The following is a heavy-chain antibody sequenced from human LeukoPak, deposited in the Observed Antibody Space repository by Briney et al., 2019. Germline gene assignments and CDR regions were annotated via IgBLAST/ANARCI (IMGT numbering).Heavy chain of an antibody. CDR1: GGSVTSVY. V-gene: IGHV4-4*07. CDR2: IYFSGSI. Sequence: SETLSLTCTVSGGSVTSVYWSWIRQPAGKGLEWIGRIYFSGSINYNPSLRSRVAMSVDTSKNQLSLRLSSVTAADTAVYYCARGAGPFDYWGQGTLVTVSS. D-gene: IGHD6-19*01. J-gene: IGHJ4*02. CDR3: ARGAGPFDY.